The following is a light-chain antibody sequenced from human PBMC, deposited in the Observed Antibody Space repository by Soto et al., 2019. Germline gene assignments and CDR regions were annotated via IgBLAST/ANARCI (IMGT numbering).Light chain of an antibody. V-gene: IGLV2-14*02. CDR2: EGS. Sequence: QSALTQPASVSGSPGQSITISCTGTSSDVGSYNLVSWYQQHPGKAPKLMIYEGSERPSGVPNRFSGSKSGNPASLTISGLQAEDEADYYCSSYTSSSTLDVFGTGTKLTVL. CDR3: SSYTSSSTLDV. J-gene: IGLJ1*01. CDR1: SSDVGSYNL.